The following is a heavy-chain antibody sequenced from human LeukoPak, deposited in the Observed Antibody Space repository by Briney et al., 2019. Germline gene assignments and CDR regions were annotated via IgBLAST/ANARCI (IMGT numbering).Heavy chain of an antibody. J-gene: IGHJ4*02. CDR2: IAADGGVK. Sequence: PGGSLRLSCVASGITFSRHGMDWVRQAPGKGLEWVAVIAADGGVKQYADSVKGRFTVSRDNSKSTLYLQMNSLSVEDTAIYYCAREATWGEWYFDHWGQGTPVTVPS. D-gene: IGHD3-3*01. CDR3: AREATWGEWYFDH. V-gene: IGHV3-30*03. CDR1: GITFSRHG.